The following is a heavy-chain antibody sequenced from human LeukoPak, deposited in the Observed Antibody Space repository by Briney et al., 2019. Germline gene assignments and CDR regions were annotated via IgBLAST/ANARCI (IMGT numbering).Heavy chain of an antibody. J-gene: IGHJ4*02. CDR2: ISASGGST. V-gene: IGHV3-23*01. CDR1: GFTFSSYA. Sequence: PGGSLRLSCAASGFTFSSYAMTWVRQAPGKGLEWVSAISASGGSTYYADSVKGRFTISRDNSKNTLYLQMNSLRAEDTAVYYCAKGYDSSGYHEAVVDYWGQGTLVTVSS. D-gene: IGHD3-22*01. CDR3: AKGYDSSGYHEAVVDY.